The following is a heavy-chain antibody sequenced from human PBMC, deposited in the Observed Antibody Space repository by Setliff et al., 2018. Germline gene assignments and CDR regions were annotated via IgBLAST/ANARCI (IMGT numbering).Heavy chain of an antibody. J-gene: IGHJ4*02. Sequence: SCAASGFTVSAYDMSWVRQAPGKGLEWVSLLDNDGSTYYADSVKGRFTISRDNSKNTLYLQMSSLRTEDTAVYYCRLWFGELLRDYWGQGTLVTVSS. V-gene: IGHV3-53*01. CDR2: LDNDGST. CDR1: GFTVSAYD. CDR3: RLWFGELLRDY. D-gene: IGHD3-10*01.